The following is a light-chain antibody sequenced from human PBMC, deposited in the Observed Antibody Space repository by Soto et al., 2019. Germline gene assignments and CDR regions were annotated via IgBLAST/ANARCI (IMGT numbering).Light chain of an antibody. V-gene: IGLV2-14*01. Sequence: QSVLTQPASVSGSPGQSITISCTGTSGDVGGYNFVSWYQQHPGKAPKLMIYEVSNRPSGSSNRFSGSKSGNTASLTISGLQAEDEADYYCSSYTTISTFYVFGTGTKLTVL. CDR1: SGDVGGYNF. CDR3: SSYTTISTFYV. CDR2: EVS. J-gene: IGLJ1*01.